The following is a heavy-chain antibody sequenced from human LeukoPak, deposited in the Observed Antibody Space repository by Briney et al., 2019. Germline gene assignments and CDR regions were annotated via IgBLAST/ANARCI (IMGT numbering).Heavy chain of an antibody. CDR3: ARDGRFLERFDY. CDR1: GFTFSSYA. J-gene: IGHJ4*02. CDR2: ISGSGGST. V-gene: IGHV3-23*01. Sequence: PGGSLRLSCAASGFTFSSYAMSWVRQAPGKGLEWVSAISGSGGSTYYADSVKGRFTISRDNSKNTLYLQMNSLRAEDTAVYYCARDGRFLERFDYWGQGTLVTVTS. D-gene: IGHD3-3*01.